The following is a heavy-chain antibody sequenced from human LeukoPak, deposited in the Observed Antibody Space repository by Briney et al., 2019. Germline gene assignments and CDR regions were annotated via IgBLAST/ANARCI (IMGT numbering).Heavy chain of an antibody. V-gene: IGHV3-7*05. J-gene: IGHJ5*02. CDR3: ARGSVSDP. CDR2: IKQDGSEK. CDR1: GFTISNYG. Sequence: GGSLRLSCAASGFTISNYGMTWVRQAPGKGLEWVANIKQDGSEKYYVDSVKGRFTISRDNAKNSLYLQMNSLRAEDMAVYYCARGSVSDPWGQGTLVTVSS.